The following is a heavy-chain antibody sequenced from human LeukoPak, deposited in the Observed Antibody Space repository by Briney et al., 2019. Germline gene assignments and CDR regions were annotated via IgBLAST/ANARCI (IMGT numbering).Heavy chain of an antibody. V-gene: IGHV3-9*01. CDR2: ISWNSGSI. CDR3: AISPFDY. Sequence: PGGSLRLSCAASGFTFDDYAMHWVRQAPGKGLEWVSGISWNSGSIGYADSVKGRFTISRDNAKNSLYLQMNSLRAEDTAVYYCAISPFDYWGQGTLVTVSS. CDR1: GFTFDDYA. J-gene: IGHJ4*02.